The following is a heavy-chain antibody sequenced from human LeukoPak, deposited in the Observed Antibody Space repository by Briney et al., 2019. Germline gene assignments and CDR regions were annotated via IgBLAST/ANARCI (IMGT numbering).Heavy chain of an antibody. CDR3: ASREWDY. V-gene: IGHV3-48*03. CDR2: ISSSGSTI. Sequence: GFRRLSCAAAGFTFSSYEMNRGRQAPGEGLECVSYISSSGSTIYYAASVKGRFTISRDNAKNSLYLQMNSLRTEVPAVYYCASREWDYWGQGTLVTVSS. J-gene: IGHJ4*02. CDR1: GFTFSSYE. D-gene: IGHD3-3*01.